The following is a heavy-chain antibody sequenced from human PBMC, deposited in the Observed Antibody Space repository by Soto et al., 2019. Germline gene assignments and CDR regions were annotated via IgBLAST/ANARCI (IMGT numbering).Heavy chain of an antibody. CDR3: AKDQSYSSSPVDY. CDR1: GFNFGDYA. CDR2: ISGSGGST. Sequence: PGGSLRLSCTASGFNFGDYAMIWFRPAPGKGLEWVSAISGSGGSTYYADSVKGRFTISRDNSKNTLYLQMNSLRAEDTAVYYCAKDQSYSSSPVDYWGQGTLVTVSS. V-gene: IGHV3-23*01. J-gene: IGHJ4*02. D-gene: IGHD6-6*01.